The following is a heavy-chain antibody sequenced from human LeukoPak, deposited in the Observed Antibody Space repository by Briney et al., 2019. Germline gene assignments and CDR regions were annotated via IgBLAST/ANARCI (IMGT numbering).Heavy chain of an antibody. Sequence: PSETLSLTCTVSGGSISSYYWSWIRQPAGKGLEWIGRIYTSGSTNYNPSLKSRVTMSVDTSKNQFSLKLSSVTAADTAVYYCARGPSPMYSSSWYFDYWGQGTLVTVSS. J-gene: IGHJ4*02. V-gene: IGHV4-4*07. CDR3: ARGPSPMYSSSWYFDY. CDR2: IYTSGST. D-gene: IGHD6-13*01. CDR1: GGSISSYY.